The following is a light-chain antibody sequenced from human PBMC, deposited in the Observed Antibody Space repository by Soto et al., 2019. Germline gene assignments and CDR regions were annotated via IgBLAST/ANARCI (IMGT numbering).Light chain of an antibody. CDR3: QQYFRTPFT. Sequence: DIVMTQSPDSLALSLGERATINCSSSQNILYTSIDKNYLAWYQLKPGRPPKLLIYWASSRESGVPDRFRGRGVWAGFNLNLTHPAAGGVAVYSCQQYFRTPFTFGGGTKLEIK. J-gene: IGKJ4*01. CDR1: QNILYTSIDKNY. V-gene: IGKV4-1*01. CDR2: WAS.